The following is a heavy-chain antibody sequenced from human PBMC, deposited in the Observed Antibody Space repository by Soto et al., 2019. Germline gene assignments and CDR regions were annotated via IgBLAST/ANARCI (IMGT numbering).Heavy chain of an antibody. J-gene: IGHJ2*01. CDR2: IYYSGST. CDR1: GGSISSYY. Sequence: QVQLQESGPGLVKPSETLSLTCTVSGGSISSYYWSWIRQPPGKGLEWIGYIYYSGSTNYNPSLKCRGTISVDTSKNQFSLKLSSVTAANTAVYYCARGVEMATISWYFDLWGRGTLVTVSS. V-gene: IGHV4-59*01. CDR3: ARGVEMATISWYFDL. D-gene: IGHD5-12*01.